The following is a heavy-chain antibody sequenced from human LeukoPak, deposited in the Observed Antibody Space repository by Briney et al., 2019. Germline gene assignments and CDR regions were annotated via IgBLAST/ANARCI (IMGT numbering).Heavy chain of an antibody. J-gene: IGHJ4*02. Sequence: SVKVSCKASGYTFIGYYMHWVRQAPGQGLEWMGWIIPILGIANYAQKFQGRVTITADKSTSTAYMELSSLRSEDTAVYYCARERTPNHHGVLYFDYWGQGTLVTVSS. CDR2: IIPILGIA. D-gene: IGHD1-14*01. CDR1: GYTFIGYY. CDR3: ARERTPNHHGVLYFDY. V-gene: IGHV1-69*10.